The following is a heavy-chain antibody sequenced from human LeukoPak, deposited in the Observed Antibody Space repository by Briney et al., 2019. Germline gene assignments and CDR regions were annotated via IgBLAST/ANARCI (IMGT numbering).Heavy chain of an antibody. V-gene: IGHV3-30*18. D-gene: IGHD5-18*01. J-gene: IGHJ4*02. CDR1: GFTFSSYG. CDR2: ISYDGSNK. CDR3: AKDQTWIQLWLLDY. Sequence: PGGSLRLSCAASGFTFSSYGMHWVRQAPGKGLEWVAVISYDGSNKYYADSVKGRFTISRDNSKNTLYLQMNSLRAEDTAVYYCAKDQTWIQLWLLDYWGQGTLVTVSS.